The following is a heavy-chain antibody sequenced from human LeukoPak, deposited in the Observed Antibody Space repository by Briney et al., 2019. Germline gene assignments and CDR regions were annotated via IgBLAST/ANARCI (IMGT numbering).Heavy chain of an antibody. CDR2: IYHGGST. CDR1: GGSISSFNW. D-gene: IGHD3-10*01. Sequence: SETLSLTCAVSGGSISSFNWWSWVRQPPGKGLEWVGEIYHGGSTNYNPSLKSRVAMSVDRSRNQFSLSLKSVTAADTAVYYCAKGEDYGSGTVHFVPWGQGTLVTVSS. J-gene: IGHJ5*02. CDR3: AKGEDYGSGTVHFVP. V-gene: IGHV4-4*02.